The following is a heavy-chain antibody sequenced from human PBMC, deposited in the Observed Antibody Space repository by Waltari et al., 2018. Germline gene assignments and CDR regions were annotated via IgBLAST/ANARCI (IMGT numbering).Heavy chain of an antibody. CDR1: GFTFSTHR. J-gene: IGHJ4*02. D-gene: IGHD2-2*01. Sequence: EVQLVESGGGLVQPGGSLSLSCSASGFTFSTHRTHWVRQAPGKGLVLVSRVNSDGSSTSYADSVRGRFTNSRDNAKNTLYLQMNSLRAEDTAVYYCARNIQAAAWGQGTLVTVSS. CDR3: ARNIQAAA. CDR2: VNSDGSST. V-gene: IGHV3-74*01.